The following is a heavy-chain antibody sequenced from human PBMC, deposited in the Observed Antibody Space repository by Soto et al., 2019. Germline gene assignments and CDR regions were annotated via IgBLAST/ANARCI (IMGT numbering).Heavy chain of an antibody. CDR1: GYAFTTYG. CDR2: ISAHNGNT. D-gene: IGHD1-1*01. Sequence: QVHLVQSGAEVKKPGASVKVSCQGSGYAFTTYGITWVRQAPGQGLEGMGWISAHNGNTNYAQKLQGRVTVTRDTSTSTAYMELRSLRSDDTAVYYCARGRYGDYWGQGALVTVSS. V-gene: IGHV1-18*01. CDR3: ARGRYGDY. J-gene: IGHJ4*02.